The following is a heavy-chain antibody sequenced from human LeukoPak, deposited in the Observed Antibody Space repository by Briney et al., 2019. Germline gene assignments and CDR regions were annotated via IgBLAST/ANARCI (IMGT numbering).Heavy chain of an antibody. CDR1: GFTFSEYT. J-gene: IGHJ4*02. CDR3: ARDEDAF. CDR2: MSSDGSIK. Sequence: GGSLRLSCAASGFTFSEYTIHWVRQAPGKGLEWVAVMSSDGSIKKYANSVKDRFTISRDNSKNTLYLQMDSLRAEDTAVYYCARDEDAFGGQGTLVTVSS. V-gene: IGHV3-30-3*01.